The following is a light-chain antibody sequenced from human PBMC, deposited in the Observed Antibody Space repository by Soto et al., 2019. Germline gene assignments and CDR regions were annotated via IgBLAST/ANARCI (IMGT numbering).Light chain of an antibody. CDR3: QQYDSYPLT. J-gene: IGKJ4*01. Sequence: DIQMTQSPSTLSASVGDRVTITCRASQTISTWLAWYQQKPGKAPKLLIHRASSLGTGVPSRFSGSGSGTEFTLTITSLQPDDFATYYCQQYDSYPLTFGGGTKVDIK. CDR2: RAS. V-gene: IGKV1-5*03. CDR1: QTISTW.